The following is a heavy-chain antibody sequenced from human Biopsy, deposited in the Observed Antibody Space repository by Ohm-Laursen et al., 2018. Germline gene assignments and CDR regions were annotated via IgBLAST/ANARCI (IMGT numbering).Heavy chain of an antibody. Sequence: GASVKVSCKASGYTFTGQYLHWVRQVPGQGLEWMGWINPHSGTTKFAQDFQGRVTMTRDTSITTAYMELRRLRSDHTAVYYCAKGQDLRGGAEYFQHWGQGALVTVSS. J-gene: IGHJ1*01. CDR2: INPHSGTT. CDR1: GYTFTGQY. V-gene: IGHV1-2*02. D-gene: IGHD2-15*01. CDR3: AKGQDLRGGAEYFQH.